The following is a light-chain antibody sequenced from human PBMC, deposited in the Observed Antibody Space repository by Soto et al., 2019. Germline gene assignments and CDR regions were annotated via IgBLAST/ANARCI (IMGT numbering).Light chain of an antibody. V-gene: IGLV2-14*01. CDR2: EVS. J-gene: IGLJ1*01. Sequence: QSALTQPAYVSGSPGQSITISCTGTSSDVGGYNYVSWYQQHPGKAPKLMIYEVSNRPSGVSNRFSGSKSGNTASLTISGLQAEDEADYYCSSYTSSIIYVLGYGTNVTV. CDR3: SSYTSSIIYV. CDR1: SSDVGGYNY.